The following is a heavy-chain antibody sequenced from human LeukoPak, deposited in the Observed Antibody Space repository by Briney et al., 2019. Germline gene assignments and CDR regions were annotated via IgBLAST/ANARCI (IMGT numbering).Heavy chain of an antibody. CDR1: GGSISSYY. D-gene: IGHD6-25*01. Sequence: NTSETLSLTCTVSGGSISSYYWSWIRQPPGKGLEWIGYIYYSGSTNYNPSLKSRVTISVDTSKNQFSLKLSSVTAADTAVYYCARVGWFQPPAVWGQGTLVTVSS. CDR2: IYYSGST. V-gene: IGHV4-59*01. J-gene: IGHJ4*02. CDR3: ARVGWFQPPAV.